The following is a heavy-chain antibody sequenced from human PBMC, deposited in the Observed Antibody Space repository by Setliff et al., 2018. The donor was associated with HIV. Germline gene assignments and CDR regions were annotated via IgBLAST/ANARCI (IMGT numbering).Heavy chain of an antibody. V-gene: IGHV4-39*02. D-gene: IGHD1-26*01. CDR1: GGSISSGLYY. CDR2: IYQSGST. Sequence: SETLSLTCTVSGGSISSGLYYWSWIRQPAGKGLEWLGSIYQSGSTSYNPSLSSRLTISVDTSKNQVSLRLSSVTAADTGVYYCARGRGSLPVLYYYYYYMDVWGKGTTVTVSS. CDR3: ARGRGSLPVLYYYYYYMDV. J-gene: IGHJ6*03.